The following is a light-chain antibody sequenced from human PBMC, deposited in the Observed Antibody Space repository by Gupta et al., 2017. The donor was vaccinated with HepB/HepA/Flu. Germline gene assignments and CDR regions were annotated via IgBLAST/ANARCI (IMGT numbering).Light chain of an antibody. J-gene: IGKJ2*01. Sequence: DIQMTQSPSSLSASVGDRVTITCQASQDSNNYLNWYQRRPGKAPKLLIYDASNLETGVPSRFSGSGSETDFSFTISSLQPEDSATYYCQQYDDLPYTFGQGTKLEIK. CDR2: DAS. V-gene: IGKV1-33*01. CDR1: QDSNNY. CDR3: QQYDDLPYT.